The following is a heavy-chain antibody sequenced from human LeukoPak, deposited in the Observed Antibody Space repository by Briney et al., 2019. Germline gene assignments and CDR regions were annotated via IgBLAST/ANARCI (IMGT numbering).Heavy chain of an antibody. CDR2: IKPKADGETT. J-gene: IGHJ4*02. CDR1: GFTFSNYW. V-gene: IGHV3-15*01. Sequence: GGSLRLSCAASGFTFSNYWMAWVRQAPGKGLEWVGRIKPKADGETTEYAAPVKDRFSISRDDSKSMMYLQMNSLKTEDTAVYYCITPLPYSAQGGQGTLVTVSS. CDR3: ITPLPYSAQ. D-gene: IGHD2-21*01.